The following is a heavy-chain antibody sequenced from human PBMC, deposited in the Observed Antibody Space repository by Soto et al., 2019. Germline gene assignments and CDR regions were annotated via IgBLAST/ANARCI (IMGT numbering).Heavy chain of an antibody. D-gene: IGHD4-4*01. CDR3: ARDPAIYSGKFDYGLDV. CDR2: IGTSGKTI. CDR1: GFTFSSYE. V-gene: IGHV3-48*03. Sequence: GGSLRLSCAVSGFTFSSYEMNWVRQAPGKGLEWVSYIGTSGKTIYYADSVRGRFTISRDNAKNSLYLQMNSLRAEDTAVYFCARDPAIYSGKFDYGLDVWGRGTTVTSP. J-gene: IGHJ6*02.